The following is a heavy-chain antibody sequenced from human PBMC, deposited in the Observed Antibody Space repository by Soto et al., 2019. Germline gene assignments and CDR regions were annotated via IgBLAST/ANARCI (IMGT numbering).Heavy chain of an antibody. V-gene: IGHV3-23*01. Sequence: VGSLRLSCAASGFTFSSYAMSWVRQAPGKGLEWVSAISGSGGSTYYADSVKGRFTISRDNSKNTLYLQMNSLRAEDTAVYYCAKDSITIFGVVIYYYYYGMDVWGQGTTVTVSS. CDR1: GFTFSSYA. J-gene: IGHJ6*02. CDR2: ISGSGGST. D-gene: IGHD3-3*01. CDR3: AKDSITIFGVVIYYYYYGMDV.